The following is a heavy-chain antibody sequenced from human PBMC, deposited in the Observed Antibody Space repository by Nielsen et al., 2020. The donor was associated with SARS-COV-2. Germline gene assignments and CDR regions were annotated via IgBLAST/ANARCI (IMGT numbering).Heavy chain of an antibody. CDR1: GYTFTSYY. CDR3: ARQRGYSGYDFGGYYYYYYMDV. Sequence: ASVKVSCKASGYTFTSYYMHWVRQAPGQGLEWMGIINPSGGSTSYAQKFQGRVTMTRDTSTSTVYMELSSLRSEDTAVYYCARQRGYSGYDFGGYYYYYYMDVWGKGTTVTVSS. J-gene: IGHJ6*03. CDR2: INPSGGST. D-gene: IGHD5-12*01. V-gene: IGHV1-46*01.